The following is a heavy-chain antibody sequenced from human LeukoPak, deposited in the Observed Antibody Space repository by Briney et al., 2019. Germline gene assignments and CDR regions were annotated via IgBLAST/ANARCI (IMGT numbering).Heavy chain of an antibody. J-gene: IGHJ4*02. CDR3: ARSLMVKKQVGATRGDY. Sequence: TSETLSLTCTVSGGSISSSSYYWGWIRQPPGKGLEWIGSIYYSGSTCYNPSLKSRVTISVDTSKNQFSLKLSSVTAADTAVYYCARSLMVKKQVGATRGDYWGQGTLVTVSS. CDR2: IYYSGST. CDR1: GGSISSSSYY. V-gene: IGHV4-39*07. D-gene: IGHD1-26*01.